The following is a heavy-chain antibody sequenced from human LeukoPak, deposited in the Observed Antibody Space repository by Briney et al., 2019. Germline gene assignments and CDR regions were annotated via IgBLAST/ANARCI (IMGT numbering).Heavy chain of an antibody. CDR3: ARLGLGGAFDI. Sequence: SQTLSLTCAISGDSVSSNSAVWSWIRQSPSRGLEWLGRTYYRSRWYNDYAVSVKSRISVNPDTSKNQFSLQLNSATPEDTAVYYCARLGLGGAFDIWGQGTMVTVSS. D-gene: IGHD2-15*01. CDR1: GDSVSSNSAV. V-gene: IGHV6-1*01. CDR2: TYYRSRWYN. J-gene: IGHJ3*02.